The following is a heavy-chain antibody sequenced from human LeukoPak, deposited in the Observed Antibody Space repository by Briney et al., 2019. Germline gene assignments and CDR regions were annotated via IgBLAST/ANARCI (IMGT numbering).Heavy chain of an antibody. V-gene: IGHV3-66*01. Sequence: GGSLRLSCAASGFTVSSNYMSWVRQAPGKGLEWASVIYSGGTTYYADSLKGRFTIYRDNSKNPLHPQMNSLRPEDTAVYYCARDQYCYAHAALWGEGPLVTVSS. CDR3: ARDQYCYAHAAL. CDR1: GFTVSSNY. CDR2: IYSGGTT. D-gene: IGHD2-2*01. J-gene: IGHJ4*02.